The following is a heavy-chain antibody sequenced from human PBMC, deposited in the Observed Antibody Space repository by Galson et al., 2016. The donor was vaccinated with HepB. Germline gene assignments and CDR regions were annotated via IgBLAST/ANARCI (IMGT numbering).Heavy chain of an antibody. D-gene: IGHD3-9*01. CDR2: IRSKLYGETT. V-gene: IGHV3-49*04. CDR3: ARGIIRYFNWLVGDS. J-gene: IGHJ4*02. CDR1: GFTFGDYP. Sequence: SLRLSCATSGFTFGDYPMAWVRQAPGKGLEWVGFIRSKLYGETTEYAASVEGRFAISRDDSKSIAYLHMNSLKSEDTAVYYCARGIIRYFNWLVGDSWGKGTLVTVSS.